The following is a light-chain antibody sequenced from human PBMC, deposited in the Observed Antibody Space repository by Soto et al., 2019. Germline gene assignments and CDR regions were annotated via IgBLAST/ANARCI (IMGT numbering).Light chain of an antibody. CDR3: QQSYSTPPMT. Sequence: DIQMTQSPSSLSAFVGDRVTITCRASQSISSYLNWYQQKPGKAPKLLIYAASSLQTGVPSRFSGSGSGTDFTLTISSLQLEDFATYYCQQSYSTPPMTFGPGTKV. J-gene: IGKJ3*01. CDR2: AAS. CDR1: QSISSY. V-gene: IGKV1-39*01.